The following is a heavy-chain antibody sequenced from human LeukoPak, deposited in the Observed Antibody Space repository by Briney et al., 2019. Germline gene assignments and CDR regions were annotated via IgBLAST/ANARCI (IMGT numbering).Heavy chain of an antibody. Sequence: PSETLSLTCTVSGDSISSYYWSWIRQPPGKGLEWIGYIYYSGSTYYNPSLKSRVTISVDTSKNQFSLKLSSVTAADTAVYYCARVGGREGSYGSGSYYENWGQGTLVTVSS. CDR1: GDSISSYY. CDR2: IYYSGST. V-gene: IGHV4-59*12. D-gene: IGHD3-10*01. CDR3: ARVGGREGSYGSGSYYEN. J-gene: IGHJ4*02.